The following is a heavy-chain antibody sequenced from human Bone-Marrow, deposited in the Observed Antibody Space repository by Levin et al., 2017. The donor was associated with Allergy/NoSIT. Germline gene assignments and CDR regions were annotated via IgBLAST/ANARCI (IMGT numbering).Heavy chain of an antibody. Sequence: GESLKISCAASGFTFSSYGMHWVRQAPGKGLEWVAVIWYDGSNKYYEDSVKGRFTISRDNSKNTLYLQMNSLRAEDTAVYYCASEYCSGGSCYYAFDIWGQGTMVTVSS. CDR1: GFTFSSYG. D-gene: IGHD2-15*01. V-gene: IGHV3-33*01. CDR3: ASEYCSGGSCYYAFDI. CDR2: IWYDGSNK. J-gene: IGHJ3*02.